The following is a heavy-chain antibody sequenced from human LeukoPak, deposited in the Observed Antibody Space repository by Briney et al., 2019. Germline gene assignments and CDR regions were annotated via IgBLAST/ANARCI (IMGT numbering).Heavy chain of an antibody. Sequence: PGGSLRLSCAASGFTFSSYSMNWVRQAPGKGLEWVSSISSSSSYIYYADSAKGRFTISRDNAKNSLYLQMNSLRAEDTAVYYCARVSILIVPYYAFDIWGQGTMVTVSS. CDR3: ARVSILIVPYYAFDI. CDR1: GFTFSSYS. V-gene: IGHV3-21*01. D-gene: IGHD2/OR15-2a*01. CDR2: ISSSSSYI. J-gene: IGHJ3*02.